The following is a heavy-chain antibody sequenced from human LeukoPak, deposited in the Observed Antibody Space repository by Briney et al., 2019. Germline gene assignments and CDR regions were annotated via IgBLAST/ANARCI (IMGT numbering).Heavy chain of an antibody. J-gene: IGHJ4*02. V-gene: IGHV4-61*01. CDR1: GGSVSSGSYY. D-gene: IGHD5-12*01. CDR3: AGGNGGYDSDY. Sequence: SETLSLTCTVSGGSVSSGSYYWSWIRQPPGKGLEWIGYIYYSGSTNYNPSLKGRVTISVDTSKNQFSLKLSSVTAADTAVYYCAGGNGGYDSDYWGQGTLVTVSS. CDR2: IYYSGST.